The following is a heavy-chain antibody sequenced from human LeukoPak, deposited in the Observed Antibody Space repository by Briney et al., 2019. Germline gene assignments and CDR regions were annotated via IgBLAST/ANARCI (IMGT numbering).Heavy chain of an antibody. V-gene: IGHV4-59*11. CDR1: GGSIGGHY. J-gene: IGHJ4*01. D-gene: IGHD5-12*01. CDR3: ARAPNGYSGSESKTSFDF. Sequence: SDTLSLTCNVSGGSIGGHYWTWIRQPPGKGLEWIGYIYYTGSANYHPSLTSRVTMSVDTSKNQFSLRLNSVTAADTAVYYCARAPNGYSGSESKTSFDFWGQGTLVTGSS. CDR2: IYYTGSA.